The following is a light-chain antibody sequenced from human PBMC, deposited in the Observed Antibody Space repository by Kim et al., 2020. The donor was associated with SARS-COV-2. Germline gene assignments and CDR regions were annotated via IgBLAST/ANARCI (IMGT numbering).Light chain of an antibody. CDR2: YDS. Sequence: APGKTAMNTCGGNNIGSKSVHWYQQMPGHAPVLVIYYDSDRPSGIPERFSGSNSGNTATLTISRVEAGDEADYYCQVWDSSSDHRVFGGGTQLTVL. J-gene: IGLJ3*02. CDR1: NIGSKS. CDR3: QVWDSSSDHRV. V-gene: IGLV3-21*04.